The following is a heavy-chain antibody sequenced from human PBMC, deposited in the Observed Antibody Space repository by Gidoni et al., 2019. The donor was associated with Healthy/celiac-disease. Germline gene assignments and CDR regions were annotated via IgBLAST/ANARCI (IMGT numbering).Heavy chain of an antibody. V-gene: IGHV1-18*01. CDR3: ARSSAKQLVLWPISMGYFQH. Sequence: VQLVQSGAGVQKPGASVKVSCKASSYTIPSYGSRWGRQAPGHGLEWMGWISVYNGNTHYAQELQGSGTMTTDTSTITAYMELSSRRSDDTSLYYCARSSAKQLVLWPISMGYFQHWGQGTLVTVSS. J-gene: IGHJ1*01. D-gene: IGHD6-13*01. CDR1: SYTIPSYG. CDR2: ISVYNGNT.